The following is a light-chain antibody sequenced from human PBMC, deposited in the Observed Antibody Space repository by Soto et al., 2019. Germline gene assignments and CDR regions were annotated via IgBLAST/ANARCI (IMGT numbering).Light chain of an antibody. J-gene: IGKJ1*01. Sequence: EIVLTQSPVTLSLSPGERATLSCRASQSVSNSLAWYQQKPGQAPRLLIYDASNRATDIPARFSGSGSGTDFTLTISSLEPEDFAVYYCQQRYSWWTFGQGTKVEVK. CDR2: DAS. V-gene: IGKV3-11*01. CDR3: QQRYSWWT. CDR1: QSVSNS.